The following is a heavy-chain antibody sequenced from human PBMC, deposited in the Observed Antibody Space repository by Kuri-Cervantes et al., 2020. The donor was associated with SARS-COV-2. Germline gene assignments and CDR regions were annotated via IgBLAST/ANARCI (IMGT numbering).Heavy chain of an antibody. CDR3: AHSGGPGFGGYFDL. Sequence: SGPTLVKPTQTLTLTCTFSGFSLSTSGVGVGWIRQPPGKALEWLALIYWNDDKRYSPSLKSRLTITKDTSKNQVVLTMTNMDPVDTATHYCAHSGGPGFGGYFDLWGRGTLVTVSS. J-gene: IGHJ2*01. V-gene: IGHV2-5*01. CDR2: IYWNDDK. CDR1: GFSLSTSGVG. D-gene: IGHD3-16*01.